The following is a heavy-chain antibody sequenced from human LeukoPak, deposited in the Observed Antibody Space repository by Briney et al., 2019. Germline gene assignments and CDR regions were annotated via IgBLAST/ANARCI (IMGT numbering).Heavy chain of an antibody. CDR1: GLTFDDYA. Sequence: GRSLRLSCAASGLTFDDYAMHWVRQAPGKGLEWVSGISWNSGSIGYADSVKGRFTISRDNAKNSLYLQMNSLRAEDTALYYCAKAYSSSSLYRNWFDPWGQGTLVTVSS. CDR2: ISWNSGSI. J-gene: IGHJ5*02. D-gene: IGHD6-6*01. V-gene: IGHV3-9*01. CDR3: AKAYSSSSLYRNWFDP.